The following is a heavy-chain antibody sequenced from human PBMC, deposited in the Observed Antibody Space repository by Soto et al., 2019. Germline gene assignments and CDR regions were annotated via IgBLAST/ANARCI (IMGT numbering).Heavy chain of an antibody. D-gene: IGHD3-3*02. J-gene: IGHJ4*02. V-gene: IGHV1-2*02. CDR1: GYTFSGYY. Sequence: QVQLVQSGAEVKKTGASVKVSCKASGYTFSGYYMHWVRQAPGQGLEWMGWINTLSGDTSFPQKFQGRLAMTRDTSIDTAFMEVSRLTSDDTAIYYCARSLLKVILPLGYWGQGTLVSVSS. CDR2: INTLSGDT. CDR3: ARSLLKVILPLGY.